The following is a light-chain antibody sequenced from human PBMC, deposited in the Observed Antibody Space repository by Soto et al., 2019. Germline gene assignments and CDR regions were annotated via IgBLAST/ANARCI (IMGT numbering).Light chain of an antibody. V-gene: IGKV3-11*01. J-gene: IGKJ3*01. CDR3: KQRSNWPRGVFT. Sequence: EIVLTQSPATLSLSPGERATLSCRASQSVSSYLAWYQQKPGQAPRLLIYDASTRATGIPARFSGSGSGTDFTLTISSLEPEDFAVYYCKQRSNWPRGVFTFGPGAKVDIK. CDR2: DAS. CDR1: QSVSSY.